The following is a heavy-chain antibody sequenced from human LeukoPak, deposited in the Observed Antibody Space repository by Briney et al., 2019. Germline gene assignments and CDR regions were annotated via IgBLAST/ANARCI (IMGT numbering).Heavy chain of an antibody. CDR2: MSGSDGST. CDR1: GFTFSSYA. V-gene: IGHV3-23*01. Sequence: GGSLRLSCAASGFTFSSYAMSWVRQAPGKGLEWVSGMSGSDGSTYYADSVKGRFTVSRDNSKNSLYLQMKSLRADDTAVYCCAKHFYDSSGYSRWGQGVLVTVSS. D-gene: IGHD3-22*01. J-gene: IGHJ4*02. CDR3: AKHFYDSSGYSR.